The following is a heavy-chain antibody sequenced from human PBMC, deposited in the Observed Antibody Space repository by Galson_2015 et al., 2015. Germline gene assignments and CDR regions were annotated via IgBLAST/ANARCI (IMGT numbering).Heavy chain of an antibody. D-gene: IGHD1-1*01. V-gene: IGHV3-33*01. CDR3: ARDAWDGNKEYFQH. CDR2: IWYDGSSK. CDR1: GFTFGSYG. Sequence: SLRLSCAASGFTFGSYGMHWVRQAPGKGLEWVAVIWYDGSSKYYADSVKGRFTVSRDNSKNTLYLQMNSLRAEDTAVYYCARDAWDGNKEYFQHWGQGTLVTVSS. J-gene: IGHJ1*01.